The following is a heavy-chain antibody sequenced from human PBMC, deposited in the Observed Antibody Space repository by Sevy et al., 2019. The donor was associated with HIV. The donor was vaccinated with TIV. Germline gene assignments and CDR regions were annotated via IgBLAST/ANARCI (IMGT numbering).Heavy chain of an antibody. CDR3: AKDEGTATPWYFDL. V-gene: IGHV3-30*02. CDR2: IRYDGSNK. Sequence: PGGSLRLSCAASGFTFSSYGMHWVRQAPGKGLEWVAFIRYDGSNKYYADSVKGRFTISRDNSKNTLYLQMNSLRAEDTAVYYCAKDEGTATPWYFDLWGRGTLVTVSS. CDR1: GFTFSSYG. J-gene: IGHJ2*01. D-gene: IGHD5-18*01.